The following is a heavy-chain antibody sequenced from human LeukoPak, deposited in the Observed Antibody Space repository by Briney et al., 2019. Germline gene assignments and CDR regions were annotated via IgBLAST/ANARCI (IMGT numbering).Heavy chain of an antibody. J-gene: IGHJ6*03. Sequence: PGGSLRLSCAASGFTFSSYAMSWVRQAPGKGLEWVSAISGSGGSTYYADSVKGRFTISRDNSKNTLYLQMNSLRTEDTAVYYCSEPRDYHYYYYYMDVWGKGTTVTVSS. CDR3: SEPRDYHYYYYYMDV. CDR2: ISGSGGST. CDR1: GFTFSSYA. V-gene: IGHV3-23*01. D-gene: IGHD4/OR15-4a*01.